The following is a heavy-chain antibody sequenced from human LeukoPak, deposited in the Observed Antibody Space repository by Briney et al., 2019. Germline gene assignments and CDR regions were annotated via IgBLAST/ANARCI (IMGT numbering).Heavy chain of an antibody. CDR1: GFTFSSYA. D-gene: IGHD3-3*01. J-gene: IGHJ4*02. V-gene: IGHV3-23*01. CDR3: AKDGITIFGVVTQYYFDY. Sequence: GRSLRLSCAASGFTFSSYAMHWVRQAPGKGLEWVSAISGSGGSTYYADSVKGRFTISRDNSKNTLYLQMNSLRAEDTAVYYCAKDGITIFGVVTQYYFDYWGQGTLVTVSS. CDR2: ISGSGGST.